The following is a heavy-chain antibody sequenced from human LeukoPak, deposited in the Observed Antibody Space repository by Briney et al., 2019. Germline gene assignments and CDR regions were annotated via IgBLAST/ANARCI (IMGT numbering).Heavy chain of an antibody. D-gene: IGHD2-15*01. CDR1: GFTFSTYG. CDR2: IRYDGSNK. CDR3: AKDGGTHGEYYSYYMDV. Sequence: PGGSLRLSCAASGFTFSTYGMHWVRQAPGKGLEWVAFIRYDGSNKYADSVKGRFTISRGNSKNTLFLQMNSLRAEDTAVYYCAKDGGTHGEYYSYYMDVWGKGTTVTVSS. V-gene: IGHV3-30*02. J-gene: IGHJ6*03.